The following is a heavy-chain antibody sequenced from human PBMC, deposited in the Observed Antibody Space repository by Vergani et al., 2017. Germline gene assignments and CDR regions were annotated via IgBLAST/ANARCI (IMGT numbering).Heavy chain of an antibody. CDR1: GGTFSSYT. J-gene: IGHJ4*02. D-gene: IGHD5-12*01. CDR2: IIPILGIA. CDR3: ARDRPRGYSGYDSPYYFDY. V-gene: IGHV1-69*08. Sequence: QVQLVQSGAEVKKPGSSVKVSCKASGGTFSSYTISWVRQAPGQGLEWMGRIIPILGIANYAQKFPGRVTLTADKSTSTAYMELSSLRSEDTAVYYCARDRPRGYSGYDSPYYFDYWGQGTLVTVSS.